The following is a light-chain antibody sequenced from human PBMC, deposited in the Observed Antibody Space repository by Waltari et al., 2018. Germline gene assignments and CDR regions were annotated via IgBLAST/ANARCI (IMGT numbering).Light chain of an antibody. J-gene: IGLJ1*01. V-gene: IGLV2-14*01. CDR2: EVS. CDR1: DRDVGAYDF. CDR3: SSYTTSSAPGV. Sequence: QSALTQPASVSGSPGQSITISCSGTDRDVGAYDFASWYQQHPGKAPHLLIYEVSNRPSGISNRFSASKSGNTASLTISGLQAEDEADYYCSSYTTSSAPGVFGTGTRVTVL.